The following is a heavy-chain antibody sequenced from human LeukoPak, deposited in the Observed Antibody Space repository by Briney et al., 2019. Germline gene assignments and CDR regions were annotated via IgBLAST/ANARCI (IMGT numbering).Heavy chain of an antibody. CDR2: IIPIFGTA. Sequence: SVKVSCKASGGTFSSYAISWVRQAPGHGLEWMGGIIPIFGTANYAQKFQGRVTITTDESTSTAYMELSNLRSEDTAVYYCASVVGYSYGFDYWGQGTLVTVSS. D-gene: IGHD5-18*01. J-gene: IGHJ4*02. V-gene: IGHV1-69*05. CDR1: GGTFSSYA. CDR3: ASVVGYSYGFDY.